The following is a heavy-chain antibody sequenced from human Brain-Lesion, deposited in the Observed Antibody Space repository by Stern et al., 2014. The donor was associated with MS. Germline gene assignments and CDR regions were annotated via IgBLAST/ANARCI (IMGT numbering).Heavy chain of an antibody. J-gene: IGHJ4*02. Sequence: QLVQSGAEVKKPGESLKISCEASGYLFDDYWIGWVRQMSGRGLELVAIIFPRDSHTRYRPSVQGQVTISADKSISTAYLQWSSLKAADTAMYYCASSPATPSGYDRFDYWGQGALVTVSS. CDR1: GYLFDDYW. D-gene: IGHD5-12*01. CDR3: ASSPATPSGYDRFDY. CDR2: IFPRDSHT. V-gene: IGHV5-51*03.